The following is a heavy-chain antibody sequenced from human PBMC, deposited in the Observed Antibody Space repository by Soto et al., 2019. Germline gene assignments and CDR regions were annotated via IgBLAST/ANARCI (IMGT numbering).Heavy chain of an antibody. CDR3: AREGGPPYYYYGMDF. CDR1: GYTFTRSG. J-gene: IGHJ6*02. V-gene: IGHV1-18*01. CDR2: ISSYNGDT. Sequence: QVQLVQSGAEVKKPGASVKVSCKASGYTFTRSGISWVRQAPGQGPEWMGWISSYNGDTNYAQTFQGRVTMTTDTSTSTAYMELRSLRLDNTAVYYCAREGGPPYYYYGMDFWGQGTPVT.